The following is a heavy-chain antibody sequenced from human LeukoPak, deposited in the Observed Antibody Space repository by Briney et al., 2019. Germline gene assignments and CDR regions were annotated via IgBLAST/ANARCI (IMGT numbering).Heavy chain of an antibody. V-gene: IGHV3-30*02. J-gene: IGHJ3*02. CDR2: IRYDGSNK. CDR1: GFTFSSYG. D-gene: IGHD2-2*01. CDR3: AKDLARYCSSTSCYGGAFDI. Sequence: PGGSLRLSCAASGFTFSSYGMHWVRQAPGKGLEWVAFIRYDGSNKYYADSVKGRFTIPRDNSKNTLCLQMNSLRAEDTAVYYCAKDLARYCSSTSCYGGAFDIWGQGTMVTVSS.